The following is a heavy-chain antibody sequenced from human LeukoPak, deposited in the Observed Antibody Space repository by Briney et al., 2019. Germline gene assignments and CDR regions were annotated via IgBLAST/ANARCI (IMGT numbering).Heavy chain of an antibody. V-gene: IGHV4-39*01. CDR1: GGSISSSSYY. J-gene: IGHJ4*02. CDR2: IYYSGST. CDR3: ARHGYDSSGYYAYYFDY. D-gene: IGHD3-22*01. Sequence: SETLSLTCTVSGGSISSSSYYWGWIRQPPGKGPEWIGSIYYSGSTYYNPSLKSRVTISVDTSKNQFSLKLSSVTAADTAVYYCARHGYDSSGYYAYYFDYWGQGTLVTVSS.